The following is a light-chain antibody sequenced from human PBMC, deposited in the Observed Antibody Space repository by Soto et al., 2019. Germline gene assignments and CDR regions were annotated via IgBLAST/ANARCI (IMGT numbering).Light chain of an antibody. CDR1: SSDVGGYNY. CDR3: SSYTSSSTVV. J-gene: IGLJ2*01. Sequence: QSALTQPASVSGSPGQSITISCTGTSSDVGGYNYVFWYQQHPGKAPKLMIYDVSNRPSGVSNRFSGSKSGNTASLTISGLQAEDDADYYCSSYTSSSTVVFGGGTKLTVL. CDR2: DVS. V-gene: IGLV2-14*01.